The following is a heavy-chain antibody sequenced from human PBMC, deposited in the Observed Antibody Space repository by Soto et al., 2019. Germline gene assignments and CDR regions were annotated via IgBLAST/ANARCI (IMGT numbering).Heavy chain of an antibody. Sequence: QVQLVQSGGEVKRPGASVKVSCKTSGYTFSNYGITWVRQAPGQPLEWLGWISLYSDGTNYAQKFQGRVSMTTDTSTTTAYMELRSLRSADTAVYYCARVVPGVEAWFGPWGQGTLVTVSS. D-gene: IGHD2-2*01. J-gene: IGHJ5*02. V-gene: IGHV1-18*01. CDR1: GYTFSNYG. CDR3: ARVVPGVEAWFGP. CDR2: ISLYSDGT.